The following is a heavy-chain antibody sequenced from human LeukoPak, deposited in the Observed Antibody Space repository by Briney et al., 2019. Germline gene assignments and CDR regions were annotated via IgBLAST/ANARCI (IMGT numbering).Heavy chain of an antibody. CDR1: GFTFSNYW. Sequence: AGGSLRLSCAASGFTFSNYWMSWVRQAPGKGLEWVANINQSASEIYYVDSVKGRFTISRDNAKNSLYLQMNSLRAEDTAVYYCARDPLSQNDYWGQGTLVTVSS. J-gene: IGHJ4*02. D-gene: IGHD3-16*02. V-gene: IGHV3-7*01. CDR2: INQSASEI. CDR3: ARDPLSQNDY.